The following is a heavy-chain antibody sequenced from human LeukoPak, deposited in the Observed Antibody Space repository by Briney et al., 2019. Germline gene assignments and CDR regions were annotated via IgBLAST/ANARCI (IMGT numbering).Heavy chain of an antibody. Sequence: PSETLSLTCTVPGDSISSYYWSWNRQPAGKGLEWIGRVYVTGSTNLNPALQSRVTMSVDTSKNQFSLKLTSVTAADTAVYYCARDRQWLVDHWGQGTLVTVSS. CDR1: GDSISSYY. CDR2: VYVTGST. D-gene: IGHD6-19*01. V-gene: IGHV4-4*07. CDR3: ARDRQWLVDH. J-gene: IGHJ5*02.